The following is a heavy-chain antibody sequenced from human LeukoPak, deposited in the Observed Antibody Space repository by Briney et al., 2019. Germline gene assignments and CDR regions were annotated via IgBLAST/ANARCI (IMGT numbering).Heavy chain of an antibody. CDR2: ISSSSSYI. CDR3: ARGGNNWGSVEIIY. J-gene: IGHJ4*02. Sequence: GGSLRLSCAASGFTFSSYSMNWVRQAPGKGLGWVSSISSSSSYIYYADSVKGRFTISRDNAKNSLYLQMNSLRAEDTAVYYCARGGNNWGSVEIIYWGQGTLVTVSS. D-gene: IGHD7-27*01. CDR1: GFTFSSYS. V-gene: IGHV3-21*01.